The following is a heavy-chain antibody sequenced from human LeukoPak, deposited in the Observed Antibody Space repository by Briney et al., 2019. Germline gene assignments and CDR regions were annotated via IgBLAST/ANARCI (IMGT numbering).Heavy chain of an antibody. D-gene: IGHD5-12*01. CDR1: GFTFDTYG. Sequence: GGSLRLSCAASGFTFDTYGMTWVRQAPGKGLEWVSSLSGSGSTSYYSHSVKGRFTISRDNSKNTVYLQMNRLRDDDTALYYCARVAKVWRETNWGFYYYFMDVWGKGTTVTISS. J-gene: IGHJ6*03. CDR3: ARVAKVWRETNWGFYYYFMDV. V-gene: IGHV3-23*01. CDR2: LSGSGSTS.